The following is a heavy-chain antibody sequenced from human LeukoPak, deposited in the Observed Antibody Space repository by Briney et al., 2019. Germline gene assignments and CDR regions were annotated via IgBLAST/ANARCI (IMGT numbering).Heavy chain of an antibody. Sequence: ASVKVSCKASGYIFISHYIHWVRQAPGQGLEWMGIFNPSDGATTYSQKFQARVTMTRDTSTSTVYMEVSGLRSEDTAVYYCARISSAYYRDAFDIWGQGTLVTVSS. J-gene: IGHJ3*02. D-gene: IGHD3-22*01. CDR3: ARISSAYYRDAFDI. CDR2: FNPSDGAT. V-gene: IGHV1-46*01. CDR1: GYIFISHY.